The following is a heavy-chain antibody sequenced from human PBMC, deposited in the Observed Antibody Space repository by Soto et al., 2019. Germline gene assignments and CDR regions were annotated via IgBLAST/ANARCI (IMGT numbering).Heavy chain of an antibody. J-gene: IGHJ1*01. CDR1: GGSISRSTYY. D-gene: IGHD4-17*01. Sequence: SETLSLTCTVSGGSISRSTYYWGWIRQPPGEGLEWIGSIYDSGSTYYNPSLKSRVTISVDTSKNKFSLRLYSVTAADTAVYYCARLNDYVEFFQHWGQGTLVTVSS. CDR2: IYDSGST. CDR3: ARLNDYVEFFQH. V-gene: IGHV4-39*01.